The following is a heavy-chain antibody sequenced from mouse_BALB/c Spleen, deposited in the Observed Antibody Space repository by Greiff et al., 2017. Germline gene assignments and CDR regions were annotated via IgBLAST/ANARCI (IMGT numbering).Heavy chain of an antibody. J-gene: IGHJ3*01. CDR2: IYPGDGDT. CDR1: GYAFSSSW. CDR3: ARGGDTTEGFAY. D-gene: IGHD1-1*01. V-gene: IGHV1-82*01. Sequence: QVQLKESGPELVKPGASVKISCKASGYAFSSSWMNWVKQRPGQGLEWIGRIYPGDGDTNYNGKFKGKATLTADKSSSTAYMQLSSLTSVDSAVYFCARGGDTTEGFAYWGQGTLVTVSA.